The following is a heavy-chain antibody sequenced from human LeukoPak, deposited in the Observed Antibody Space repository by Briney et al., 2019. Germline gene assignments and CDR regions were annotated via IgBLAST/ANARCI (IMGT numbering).Heavy chain of an antibody. D-gene: IGHD2-21*01. J-gene: IGHJ3*02. CDR3: AKLLRDLWPPDAFDI. CDR1: GFTVSSNY. CDR2: IYGGGST. V-gene: IGHV3-53*01. Sequence: GGSLRLSCAASGFTVSSNYMSWVRQAPGKGLEWVSVIYGGGSTYYADSVKGRFTISRDNSKNTLYLQMNSLRAEDTAVYYCAKLLRDLWPPDAFDIWGQGTMVTVSS.